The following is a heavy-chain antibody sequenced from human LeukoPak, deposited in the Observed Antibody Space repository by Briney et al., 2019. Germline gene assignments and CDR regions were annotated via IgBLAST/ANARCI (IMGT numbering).Heavy chain of an antibody. J-gene: IGHJ3*02. D-gene: IGHD7-27*01. CDR1: GGSISSYY. V-gene: IGHV4-59*01. CDR2: IYYSGST. Sequence: PSETLSLTCTVSGGSISSYYWSWIRQPPGKGLEWIGYIYYSGSTYYNPSLKSRVTMSLDTSKNQFSLRLSSVTAADTAVYYCARDQLGDAFDIWGQGTMVTVSS. CDR3: ARDQLGDAFDI.